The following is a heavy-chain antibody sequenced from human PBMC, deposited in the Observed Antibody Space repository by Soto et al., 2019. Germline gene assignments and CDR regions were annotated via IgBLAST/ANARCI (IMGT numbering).Heavy chain of an antibody. CDR2: IYYSGST. CDR3: ARDSDFYYYYGMDV. Sequence: PSETLSLTCTVSGGSISSYYWSWIRQPPGKGLEWIGYIYYSGSTNYNPSLKSRVTISVDTSKNQFSLKLSSVTAADTAVYYCARDSDFYYYYGMDVWGQGTTVTAP. J-gene: IGHJ6*02. CDR1: GGSISSYY. V-gene: IGHV4-59*01. D-gene: IGHD3-10*01.